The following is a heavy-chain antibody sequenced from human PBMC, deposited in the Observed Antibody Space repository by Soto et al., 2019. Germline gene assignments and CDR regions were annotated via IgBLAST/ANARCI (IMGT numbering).Heavy chain of an antibody. CDR1: GFTFSCYS. V-gene: IGHV3-48*02. J-gene: IGHJ5*02. CDR2: ISSSSSTI. D-gene: IGHD4-17*01. Sequence: EVQLVESGGGLVQPGGSLRLSCAASGFTFSCYSMNWVRQAPGKGLEWVSYISSSSSTIYYADSVKGRFTISRDNAKNSLYLQMNSLRDEDTAVYYCARENYGDYLNWFDPWGQGTLVTVSS. CDR3: ARENYGDYLNWFDP.